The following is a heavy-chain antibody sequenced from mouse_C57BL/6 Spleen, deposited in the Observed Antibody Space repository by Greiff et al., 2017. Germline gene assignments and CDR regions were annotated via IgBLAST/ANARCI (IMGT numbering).Heavy chain of an antibody. CDR1: GFTFSSYA. D-gene: IGHD1-1*01. CDR2: ISSGGDYI. Sequence: EVMLVESGEGLVKPGGSLKLSCAASGFTFSSYAMSWVRQTPEKRLEWVAYISSGGDYIYYADTVKGRFTISRDNARNTLYLQMSSLKSEDTAMYYCTRDRDYYGSSYGTWYFDVWGTGTTVTVSS. V-gene: IGHV5-9-1*02. CDR3: TRDRDYYGSSYGTWYFDV. J-gene: IGHJ1*03.